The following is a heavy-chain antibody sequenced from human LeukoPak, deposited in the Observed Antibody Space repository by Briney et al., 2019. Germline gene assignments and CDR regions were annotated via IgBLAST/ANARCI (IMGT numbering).Heavy chain of an antibody. J-gene: IGHJ6*03. CDR2: IYSGGST. CDR3: ARVYYGSGSYYTRYYYYYMDV. D-gene: IGHD3-10*01. Sequence: PGRSLRLSCAASGFTVSSNYMSWVRQAPGKGLEWVSVIYSGGSTYYADSVKGRFTISRDNSKNTLYLQMNSLRAEDTAVYYCARVYYGSGSYYTRYYYYYMDVWGKGTTVTISS. CDR1: GFTVSSNY. V-gene: IGHV3-53*01.